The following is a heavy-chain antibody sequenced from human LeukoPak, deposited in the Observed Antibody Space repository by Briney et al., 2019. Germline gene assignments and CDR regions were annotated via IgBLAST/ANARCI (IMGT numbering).Heavy chain of an antibody. J-gene: IGHJ4*02. CDR1: GGTFSSYG. V-gene: IGHV1-69*13. D-gene: IGHD3-10*01. CDR2: LIPIFGTA. Sequence: SVKVSCKASGGTFSSYGINWVRQAPGQGLEWMGRLIPIFGTANYAQKLQGRVTITADGSTSTAYMELSDLTSEDTATYYCVTRGCWGQGTLVTVSS. CDR3: VTRGC.